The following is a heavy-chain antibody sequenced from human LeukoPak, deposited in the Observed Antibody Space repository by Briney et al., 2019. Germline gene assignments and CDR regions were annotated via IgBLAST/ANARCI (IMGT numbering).Heavy chain of an antibody. CDR1: GLPFGDYA. Sequence: SLRLYCTCSGLPFGDYAMSWLRQAPRKWVEWVGFIKSKNYGGTTEYAASVKDRFTISRDDSKSIAYLKMNSLKTEDTAVYYCTRDQYSSGWYDILFDYWGQGTLVTVSS. CDR2: IKSKNYGGTT. CDR3: TRDQYSSGWYDILFDY. J-gene: IGHJ4*02. V-gene: IGHV3-49*03. D-gene: IGHD6-19*01.